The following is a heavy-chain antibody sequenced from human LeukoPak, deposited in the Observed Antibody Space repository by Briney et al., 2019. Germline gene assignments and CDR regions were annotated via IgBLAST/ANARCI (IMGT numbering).Heavy chain of an antibody. CDR2: ISAYNGNT. Sequence: ASVKVSCKASGYTFTSYGISWVRQAPGQGLEWMGWISAYNGNTTYAQKLQGRVTMTTDTSTSTAYMELRSLRSDDTAVYYCARDFCCITMVRGVIQSSYYYYGMDVWGQGTTVTVSS. D-gene: IGHD3-10*01. CDR3: ARDFCCITMVRGVIQSSYYYYGMDV. CDR1: GYTFTSYG. V-gene: IGHV1-18*01. J-gene: IGHJ6*02.